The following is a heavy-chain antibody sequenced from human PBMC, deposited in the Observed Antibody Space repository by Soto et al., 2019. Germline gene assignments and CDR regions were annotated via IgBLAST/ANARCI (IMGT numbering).Heavy chain of an antibody. CDR2: IYYSGNT. V-gene: IGHV4-30-4*01. CDR3: ASDAGYRNSISCYPSHMDV. CDR1: GESISSGDHY. D-gene: IGHD2-2*03. J-gene: IGHJ6*02. Sequence: SETLSLTCTVSGESISSGDHYWSWVRHSPGEGLEWIGFIYYSGNTYYNLSLKSRVSMSVDTSNNQFSLKLNSVTAADTAVYYCASDAGYRNSISCYPSHMDVCGQLNTVT.